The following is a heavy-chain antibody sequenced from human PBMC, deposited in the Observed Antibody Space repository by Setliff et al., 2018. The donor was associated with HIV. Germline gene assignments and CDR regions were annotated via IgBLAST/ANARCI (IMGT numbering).Heavy chain of an antibody. CDR1: GGSISSGSYY. CDR2: FYTSGNT. J-gene: IGHJ4*02. V-gene: IGHV4-61*02. Sequence: TLSLTCTVSGGSISSGSYYWSWIRQPAGKGLEWIGRFYTSGNTNYSPSLKSRVTMSVDTSKNQFSLKLSSVTAADTAVYYCARGDWYDFFDYWGQGTLVTVSS. D-gene: IGHD6-19*01. CDR3: ARGDWYDFFDY.